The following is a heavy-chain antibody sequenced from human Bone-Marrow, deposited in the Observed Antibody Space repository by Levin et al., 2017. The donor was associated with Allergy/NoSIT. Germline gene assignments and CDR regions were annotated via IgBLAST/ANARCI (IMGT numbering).Heavy chain of an antibody. J-gene: IGHJ3*02. CDR3: VKPRSYCTGGTCYSQASDT. V-gene: IGHV5-51*01. CDR1: GYTFSYSW. Sequence: VASVKVSCKGSGYTFSYSWIGWVRQMPGKGLEWMGIIYPGDSDTRYSPSFQGQVTISAVNSITTAYLQWSSLRASDTAMYYCVKPRSYCTGGTCYSQASDTWGQGTMVTVSS. CDR2: IYPGDSDT. D-gene: IGHD2-15*01.